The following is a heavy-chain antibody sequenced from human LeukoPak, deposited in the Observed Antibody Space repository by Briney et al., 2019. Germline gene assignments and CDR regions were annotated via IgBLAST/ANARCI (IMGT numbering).Heavy chain of an antibody. CDR1: GFTFSSYS. CDR2: LSSSSSYT. CDR3: GRDRSPGSGGYNWFGT. V-gene: IGHV3-21*01. J-gene: IGHJ5*02. D-gene: IGHD3-10*01. Sequence: GGSLRLSCAASGFTFSSYSMNWVRQAPGKGLEWVSSLSSSSSYTYYADSVKGRFTIARDNAKNSLYLQMNSLRAEDTAVYYCGRDRSPGSGGYNWFGTWGQGTLVTVSS.